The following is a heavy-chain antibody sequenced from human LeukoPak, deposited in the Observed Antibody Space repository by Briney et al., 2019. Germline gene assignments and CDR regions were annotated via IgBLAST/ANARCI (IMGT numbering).Heavy chain of an antibody. D-gene: IGHD3-10*01. CDR1: GSTFSSYD. J-gene: IGHJ4*02. CDR2: MNPNSGDT. V-gene: IGHV1-8*02. Sequence: GASVKVSCKASGSTFSSYDINWVRQATGQGREWMGWMNPNSGDTGYTPRFRGRVTMTRDTSISTAYMELSSLRSEDTAVYYCARGPYGTGSHLDFWGQGTLVTVSS. CDR3: ARGPYGTGSHLDF.